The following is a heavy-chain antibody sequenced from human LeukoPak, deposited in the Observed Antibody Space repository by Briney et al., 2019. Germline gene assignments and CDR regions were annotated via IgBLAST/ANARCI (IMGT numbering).Heavy chain of an antibody. Sequence: PSETLSLTCTVSGGSISNYYWSWIRQSPGKGLEGIGYVSYSGSTNDNHSLRSRLTISVDTSKKQFSLKLSSVTAADTAVYYCARGDSSGWHYFFDYWGQGTLVTVSS. CDR2: VSYSGST. J-gene: IGHJ4*02. CDR1: GGSISNYY. CDR3: ARGDSSGWHYFFDY. V-gene: IGHV4-59*01. D-gene: IGHD6-19*01.